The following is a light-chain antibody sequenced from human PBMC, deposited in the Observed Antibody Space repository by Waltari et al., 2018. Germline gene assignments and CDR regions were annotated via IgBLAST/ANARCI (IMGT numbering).Light chain of an antibody. CDR2: DAS. CDR3: QQRSNWPLIT. Sequence: EIVLTQSPATLSLSPGERATLSCRTSQSVINYLAWYQQKPGQAPRILIYDASNRATDIPARFSGSGSGTDFTLTISSLEPEDFSVYYCQQRSNWPLITFGQGTRLEIK. J-gene: IGKJ5*01. CDR1: QSVINY. V-gene: IGKV3-11*01.